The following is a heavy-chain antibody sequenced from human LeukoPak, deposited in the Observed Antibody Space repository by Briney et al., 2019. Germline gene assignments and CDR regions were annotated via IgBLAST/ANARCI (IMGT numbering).Heavy chain of an antibody. CDR2: SNSDGSTT. V-gene: IGHV3-74*01. CDR1: GFTFSTYW. Sequence: PGGFLRLSCAASGFTFSTYWMHWVRQAPGKGLVWVSRSNSDGSTTTYADSVKGRFTISRDNAKNTLYLQMNSLRAEDTAVYYCAKATYSSSWNLYFDYWGQGTLVTVSS. CDR3: AKATYSSSWNLYFDY. J-gene: IGHJ4*02. D-gene: IGHD6-13*01.